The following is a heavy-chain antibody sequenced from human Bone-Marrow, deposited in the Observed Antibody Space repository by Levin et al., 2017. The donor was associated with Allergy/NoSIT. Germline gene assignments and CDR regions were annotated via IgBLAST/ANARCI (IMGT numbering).Heavy chain of an antibody. D-gene: IGHD2-2*01. V-gene: IGHV5-51*01. CDR2: IYPGDSDT. CDR3: ARRTEPAAHDAFDI. CDR1: GYSFTSYW. J-gene: IGHJ3*02. Sequence: KVSCKGSGYSFTSYWIGWVRQMPGKGLEWMGIIYPGDSDTRYSPSFQGQVTISADKSISTAYLQWSSLKASDTAMYYCARRTEPAAHDAFDIWGQGTMVTVSS.